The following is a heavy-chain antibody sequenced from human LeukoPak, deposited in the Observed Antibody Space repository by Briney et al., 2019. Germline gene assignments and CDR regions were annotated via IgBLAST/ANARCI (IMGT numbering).Heavy chain of an antibody. D-gene: IGHD3-22*01. CDR3: ARESTYYDSTDYYQGDAFDI. J-gene: IGHJ3*02. CDR2: INSNSGGT. CDR1: GYTFTGYY. Sequence: ASVKVSCKASGYTFTGYYMHWVRQAPGQGLEWMGWINSNSGGTNYAQKFQGRVTMTRDTSISTAYMELSSLRSDDTAVYYCARESTYYDSTDYYQGDAFDIWGQGTMVTVSS. V-gene: IGHV1-2*02.